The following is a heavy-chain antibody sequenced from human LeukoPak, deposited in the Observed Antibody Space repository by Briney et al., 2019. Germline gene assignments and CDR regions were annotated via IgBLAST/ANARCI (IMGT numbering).Heavy chain of an antibody. V-gene: IGHV4-61*02. CDR2: IYTSGST. Sequence: SETLSLTCTVSGGSISSGGYYWSWIRQPAGKGLEWIGRIYTSGSTNYNPSLKSRVTISVDTSKNQFSLKLSSVTAADTAVYYCARVSTGGDLYYWGQGTLVTVSS. D-gene: IGHD7-27*01. CDR1: GGSISSGGYY. J-gene: IGHJ4*02. CDR3: ARVSTGGDLYY.